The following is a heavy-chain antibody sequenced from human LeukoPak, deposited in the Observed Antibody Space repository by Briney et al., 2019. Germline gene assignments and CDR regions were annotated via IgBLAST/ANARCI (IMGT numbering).Heavy chain of an antibody. J-gene: IGHJ6*02. CDR2: ISGSGGST. D-gene: IGHD3-10*01. CDR1: GFTFSSYA. Sequence: PGGSLRLSCAASGFTFSSYAMSWVRQAPGKGLEWVSAISGSGGSTYYADSVKGRFTISRDNSKNTLYLQMNSLRAEDTAVYYCARDLWVTMARGDHYYGMDVWGQGTTVTVSS. CDR3: ARDLWVTMARGDHYYGMDV. V-gene: IGHV3-23*01.